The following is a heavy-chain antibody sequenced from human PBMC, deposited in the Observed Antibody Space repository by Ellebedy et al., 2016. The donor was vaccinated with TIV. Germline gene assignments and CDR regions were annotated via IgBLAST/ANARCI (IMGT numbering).Heavy chain of an antibody. J-gene: IGHJ6*02. CDR1: GFTFRSYA. V-gene: IGHV3-23*01. CDR2: ISASGGST. CDR3: ASLLEKKGYYYAMDV. Sequence: PGGSLRLSCVGSGFTFRSYAMSWVRQAPGKGLDWVSCISASGGSTYYAYSVKGRFTISRDNSNDTLYLQMNSLRSEDTAVYYCASLLEKKGYYYAMDVWGQGTTVTVSS.